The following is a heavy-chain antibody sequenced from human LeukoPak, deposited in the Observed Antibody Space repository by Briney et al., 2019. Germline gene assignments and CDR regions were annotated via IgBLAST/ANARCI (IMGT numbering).Heavy chain of an antibody. Sequence: ETGPTLVNPTETLTLTCTFSGFSLITRGVGVGWIRQPPGKALDCLALIYWDDDKHYSPARQSRLTITKDTSKNLVVLTMTNMDPVDTATYYCAHIGQGYVSFDIWGQDTIVPVSS. J-gene: IGHJ3*02. V-gene: IGHV2-5*02. CDR3: AHIGQGYVSFDI. CDR1: GFSLITRGVG. CDR2: IYWDDDK. D-gene: IGHD3/OR15-3a*01.